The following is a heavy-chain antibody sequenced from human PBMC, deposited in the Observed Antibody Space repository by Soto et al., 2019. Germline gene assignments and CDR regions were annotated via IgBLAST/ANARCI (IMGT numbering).Heavy chain of an antibody. CDR1: GFTFSSYA. CDR2: ISGRGGST. D-gene: IGHD3-3*01. Sequence: VGSLRLSCAASGFTFSSYAMSWVRQAPGKGLEWVSAISGRGGSTYYAASVKGRFTISRDNSKNPLYLQMNSLRAEDTAVYYCAQVESESRSHFDYWGQGTLVTVSS. CDR3: AQVESESRSHFDY. J-gene: IGHJ4*01. V-gene: IGHV3-23*01.